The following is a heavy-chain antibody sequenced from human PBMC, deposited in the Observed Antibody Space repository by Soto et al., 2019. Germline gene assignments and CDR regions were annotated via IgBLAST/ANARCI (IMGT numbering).Heavy chain of an antibody. J-gene: IGHJ5*02. Sequence: QVQLVESGGGVVQPGRSLRLSCAASGFTFSSHGMHWVRQAPGKGLEWVAVIWYDGSNKYYADSVKGRFTISRDNSKNTLYLQMNSLRAEDTAVYYCARDRGYSYGFNWFDPWGQGTLVTVSS. CDR1: GFTFSSHG. CDR3: ARDRGYSYGFNWFDP. V-gene: IGHV3-33*01. D-gene: IGHD5-18*01. CDR2: IWYDGSNK.